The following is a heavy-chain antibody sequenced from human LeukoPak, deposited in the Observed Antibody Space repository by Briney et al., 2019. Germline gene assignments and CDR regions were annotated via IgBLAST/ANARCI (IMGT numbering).Heavy chain of an antibody. Sequence: ASVKVSCKASGYTFTGYSMHWLRQAPGQGLEWMGWINPNSGGTNYAQKFQGRVTMTRDTSISTAYMELSRLTSEDTAVYFCARGSYYSRGYYSDYHFYMELWGKGTTVTVSS. J-gene: IGHJ6*03. D-gene: IGHD3-22*01. CDR3: ARGSYYSRGYYSDYHFYMEL. V-gene: IGHV1-2*02. CDR1: GYTFTGYS. CDR2: INPNSGGT.